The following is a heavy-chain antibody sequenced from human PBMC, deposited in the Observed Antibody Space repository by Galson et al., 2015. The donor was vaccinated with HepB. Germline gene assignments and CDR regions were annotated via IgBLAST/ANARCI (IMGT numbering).Heavy chain of an antibody. J-gene: IGHJ4*02. CDR3: ARDEHNWSYVECHYFDY. Sequence: SLRLSCAASGFTFNGYAMHWVRQAPGKGLEWVAVISYDGSNKYYADSVKGRFTISRDNSKNTLYLQMNSLRAEDTAVYYCARDEHNWSYVECHYFDYWSQGTLVTVSS. D-gene: IGHD1-7*01. CDR1: GFTFNGYA. CDR2: ISYDGSNK. V-gene: IGHV3-30-3*01.